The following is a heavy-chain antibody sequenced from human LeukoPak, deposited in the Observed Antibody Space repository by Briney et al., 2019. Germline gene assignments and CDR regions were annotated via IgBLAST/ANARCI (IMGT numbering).Heavy chain of an antibody. CDR3: AIGPIATTYFDY. V-gene: IGHV3-21*01. D-gene: IGHD6-13*01. Sequence: GGSLRLSCAASGFTFSSYSMNWVRQAPGKGLEWVSSISSSSSYIYYADSVKGRFTISRDNAKNSLYLQMNSLRAEDTAVYYCAIGPIATTYFDYWGQGTLVTVSS. CDR2: ISSSSSYI. CDR1: GFTFSSYS. J-gene: IGHJ4*02.